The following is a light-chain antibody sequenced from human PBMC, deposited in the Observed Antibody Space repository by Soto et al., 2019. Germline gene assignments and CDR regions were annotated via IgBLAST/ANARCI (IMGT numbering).Light chain of an antibody. CDR3: KQRSDWPLT. J-gene: IGKJ4*01. CDR2: DAS. CDR1: QSVSSY. V-gene: IGKV3-11*01. Sequence: EIVLPQSPATLSLSPGDRATLSGRASQSVSSYLAWLQQRPGQAPRLLIYDASSRATGIPARFSGSGSGTDFTLTISSLEPEEFAVYYCKQRSDWPLTFGGGTKVDIK.